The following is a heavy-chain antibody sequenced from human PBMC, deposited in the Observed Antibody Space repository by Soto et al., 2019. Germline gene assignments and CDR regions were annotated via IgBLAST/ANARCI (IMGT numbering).Heavy chain of an antibody. D-gene: IGHD6-13*01. CDR3: ARAVYSSSWYHYFDY. J-gene: IGHJ4*02. V-gene: IGHV4-59*01. Sequence: SETLSLTCTVSGGSISSYYWSWIRQPPGKGLEWIGYIYYSGSTNYNPSLKSRVTISVDTSKNQFSLKLSSVTAADTAVYYCARAVYSSSWYHYFDYWGQGTLVTVSS. CDR2: IYYSGST. CDR1: GGSISSYY.